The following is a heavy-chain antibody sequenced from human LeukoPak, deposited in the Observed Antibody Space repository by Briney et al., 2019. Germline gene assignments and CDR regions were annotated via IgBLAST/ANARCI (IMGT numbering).Heavy chain of an antibody. J-gene: IGHJ4*02. CDR2: IYHSGST. CDR3: ASRKDDYADLDC. D-gene: IGHD4/OR15-4a*01. V-gene: IGHV4-4*02. CDR1: GGSISSSNW. Sequence: PSGTLSLTCAVSGGSISSSNWWSWVRQPPGKGLEWIGEIYHSGSTGYNPSIKSRVTISVDKSKNQFSLKLYSVTAADTAVYYCASRKDDYADLDCWGQGTLVTVSS.